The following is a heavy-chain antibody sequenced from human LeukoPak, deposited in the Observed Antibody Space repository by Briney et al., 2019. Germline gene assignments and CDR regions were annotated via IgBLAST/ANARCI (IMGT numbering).Heavy chain of an antibody. J-gene: IGHJ5*02. V-gene: IGHV3-74*01. Sequence: RGSLRLSCAASGFTFSSYWMHWVRQAPGKGLVWVSRINSDGSSTSYADSVKGRFTISRDNAKNTLYLQMNSLRAEDTAVYYCARSGYFDWFYHWGQGTLVTVSS. CDR3: ARSGYFDWFYH. D-gene: IGHD3-9*01. CDR1: GFTFSSYW. CDR2: INSDGSST.